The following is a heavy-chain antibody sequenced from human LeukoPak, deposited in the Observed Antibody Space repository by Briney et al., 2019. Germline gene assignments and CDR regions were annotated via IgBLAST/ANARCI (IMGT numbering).Heavy chain of an antibody. Sequence: GGSLRLSCAASGFTFSSYAMHWVRQAPGKGLEWVAVISYDGSNKYYADSVKGRFTISRDNSKNTLYLQMNSLRAEDTAVYYCAREWGQYSSSWYEYFQHWGQGTLVTVSS. CDR3: AREWGQYSSSWYEYFQH. J-gene: IGHJ1*01. V-gene: IGHV3-30-3*01. CDR2: ISYDGSNK. CDR1: GFTFSSYA. D-gene: IGHD6-13*01.